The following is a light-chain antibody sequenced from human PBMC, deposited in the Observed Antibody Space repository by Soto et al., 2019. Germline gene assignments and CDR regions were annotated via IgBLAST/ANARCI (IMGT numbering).Light chain of an antibody. CDR3: AAWDDSLNGYYV. CDR2: SNN. CDR1: SSNIGSNT. Sequence: SVLTQPPSGSGIPGQGVTSAGSGVSSNIGSNTVNWYQQLPGTAPKLLIYSNNQRPSGVPDRFSGSKSGTSASLAISGPQSEDEADYYSAAWDDSLNGYYVFGTGTKVNV. V-gene: IGLV1-44*01. J-gene: IGLJ1*01.